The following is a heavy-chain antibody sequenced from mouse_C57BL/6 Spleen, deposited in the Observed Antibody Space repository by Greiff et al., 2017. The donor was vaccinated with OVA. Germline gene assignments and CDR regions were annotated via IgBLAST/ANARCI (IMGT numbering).Heavy chain of an antibody. D-gene: IGHD1-1*01. V-gene: IGHV1-81*01. CDR2: IYPRSGNT. CDR3: ATYCSSGRYFDV. J-gene: IGHJ1*03. CDR1: GYTFTSYG. Sequence: QVQLKQSGAELARPGASVKLSCKASGYTFTSYGISWVKQRTGQGLEWIGEIYPRSGNTYYNEKFKGKATLTADKSSSTAYMELRSLTSEDSAVYFCATYCSSGRYFDVWGTGTTLTVSS.